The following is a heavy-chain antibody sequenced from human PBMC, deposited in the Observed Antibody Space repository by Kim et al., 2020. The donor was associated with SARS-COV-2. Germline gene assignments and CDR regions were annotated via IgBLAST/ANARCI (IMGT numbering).Heavy chain of an antibody. V-gene: IGHV4-4*02. CDR3: ATRDMVRATDY. D-gene: IGHD3-10*01. CDR1: GGSISSSNW. Sequence: SETLSLTCAVSGGSISSSNWWSWVRQPPGKGLEWIGEIYHSGSTNYNPSLKSRVTISVDKSKIQFSLKLSSVTAADTAVYYCATRDMVRATDYWGQGTLVTVSS. CDR2: IYHSGST. J-gene: IGHJ4*02.